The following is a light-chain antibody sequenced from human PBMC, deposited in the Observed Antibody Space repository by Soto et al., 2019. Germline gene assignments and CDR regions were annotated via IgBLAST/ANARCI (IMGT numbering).Light chain of an antibody. J-gene: IGKJ1*01. CDR1: QSVSSH. Sequence: EIVMTQSPATLSVSPRERATLSCRASQSVSSHLAWYQQKPCQAPRLLIYGASTRAPGIPATFSGSGSCTDFTPTNSSLQSEDFAVYYCQEYNNWPPWTFGRGTKVEIK. V-gene: IGKV3-15*01. CDR3: QEYNNWPPWT. CDR2: GAS.